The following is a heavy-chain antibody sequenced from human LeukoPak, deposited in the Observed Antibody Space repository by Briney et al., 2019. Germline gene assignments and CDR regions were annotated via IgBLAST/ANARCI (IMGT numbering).Heavy chain of an antibody. J-gene: IGHJ4*02. CDR2: IYTGESA. CDR1: GFIVSSNY. Sequence: GRYLRLSCAVSGFIVSSNYMSWVRQAPGKGLEWVSVIYTGESASYADSVKGRFSISRDISENTLYLQMDRLRAEDTAVYYCVRDSRVDNPGLYWGQGTLVTVSS. V-gene: IGHV3-53*01. D-gene: IGHD1-1*01. CDR3: VRDSRVDNPGLY.